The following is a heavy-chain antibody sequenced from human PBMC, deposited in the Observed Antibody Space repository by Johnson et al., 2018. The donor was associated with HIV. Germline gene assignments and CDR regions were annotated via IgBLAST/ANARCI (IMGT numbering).Heavy chain of an antibody. D-gene: IGHD4-17*01. CDR1: GFTFDDYG. CDR2: INWNGGST. Sequence: VQLVESGGGVVRPGGSLRLSCAASGFTFDDYGMSWVRQAPGKGLEWVSGINWNGGSTGYADSVKGRFTISRDNDKNSLYLQMNSLRAEDTALYYFARGVDYGDPDAFDIWGQGTMVTVSS. J-gene: IGHJ3*02. V-gene: IGHV3-20*04. CDR3: ARGVDYGDPDAFDI.